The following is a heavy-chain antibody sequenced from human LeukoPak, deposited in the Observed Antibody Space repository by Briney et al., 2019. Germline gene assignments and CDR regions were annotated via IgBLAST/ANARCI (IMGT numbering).Heavy chain of an antibody. J-gene: IGHJ4*02. CDR2: IKSKTDGGTT. V-gene: IGHV3-15*01. D-gene: IGHD3-10*01. CDR3: TTHGLRWNYYGSGSYYNFDY. CDR1: GFTFSNAW. Sequence: GGSLRLSCAASGFTFSNAWMSWVRQAPGKGLEWVGRIKSKTDGGTTGYAAPVKGRFTISRDDSKNTLYLRMNSLKTEDTAVYYCTTHGLRWNYYGSGSYYNFDYWGQGTLVTVSS.